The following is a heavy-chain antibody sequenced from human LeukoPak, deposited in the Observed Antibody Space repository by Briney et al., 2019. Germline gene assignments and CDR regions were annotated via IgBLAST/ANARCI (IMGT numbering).Heavy chain of an antibody. J-gene: IGHJ6*02. D-gene: IGHD3-10*01. V-gene: IGHV6-1*01. Sequence: PSQTLSLTCAISGDSVSSNSAAWNWIRQSPSRGLEWLGRTYYRSKWYNDYAVSVKSRITINPDTSKNQFSLQLNSVTPEDTAVYYCARGLSLQYGSGNYYYYGMDVWGQGTTVTVSS. CDR2: TYYRSKWYN. CDR3: ARGLSLQYGSGNYYYYGMDV. CDR1: GDSVSSNSAA.